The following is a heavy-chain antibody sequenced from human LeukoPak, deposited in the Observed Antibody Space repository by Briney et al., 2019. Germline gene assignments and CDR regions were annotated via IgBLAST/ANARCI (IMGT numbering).Heavy chain of an antibody. J-gene: IGHJ4*02. Sequence: SETLSLTCTVSGGSISSRSYSWGWIRQPPGKGLEWIGNIYDSGSTSPNPSLRSRVTMPVDTAKNQFSLKLSSVTAADTAVYYCARTHSSTWTGLYFDHWGQGTLVTVSS. CDR3: ARTHSSTWTGLYFDH. CDR1: GGSISSRSYS. V-gene: IGHV4-39*01. CDR2: IYDSGST. D-gene: IGHD2-2*01.